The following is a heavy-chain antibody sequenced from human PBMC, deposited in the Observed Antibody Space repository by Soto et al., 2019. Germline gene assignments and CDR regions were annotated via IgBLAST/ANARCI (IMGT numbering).Heavy chain of an antibody. CDR1: GFTMDDYA. CDR3: AKDRGSGSYAANYYYYGMDV. D-gene: IGHD3-10*01. Sequence: PGGYLRLSCAASGFTMDDYAMHWVRQAPGKGLEWVSGINWNSGSIGYADSVKGRFTISRDNAKTSLYLQMNSLRAEDTALYYCAKDRGSGSYAANYYYYGMDVWGQGT. J-gene: IGHJ6*02. CDR2: INWNSGSI. V-gene: IGHV3-9*01.